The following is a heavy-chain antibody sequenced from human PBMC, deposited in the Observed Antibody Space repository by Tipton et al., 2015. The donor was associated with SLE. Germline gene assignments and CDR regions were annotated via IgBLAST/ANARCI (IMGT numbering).Heavy chain of an antibody. J-gene: IGHJ4*02. CDR2: IYYSGST. Sequence: TLSLTCTVYGGSISSYYWSWIRQPPGKGLEWIGYIYYSGSTNYNTSLKSRVTISVDTSKNQFSLKLSSVTAADTAVYYCARGTTVIRFDYWCQGTLVTVSS. V-gene: IGHV4-59*01. D-gene: IGHD4-17*01. CDR1: GGSISSYY. CDR3: ARGTTVIRFDY.